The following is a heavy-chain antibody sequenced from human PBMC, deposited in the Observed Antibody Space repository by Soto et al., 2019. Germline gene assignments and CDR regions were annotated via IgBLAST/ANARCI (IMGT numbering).Heavy chain of an antibody. D-gene: IGHD3-9*01. CDR1: GGTFSSYT. CDR3: ARDLYDILTGYPNPYYFDY. V-gene: IGHV1-69*02. Sequence: SVKVSCKASGGTFSSYTISWVRQAPGQGLDWMGRIIPILGIANYAQKFQGRVTITADKSTSTAYMELSSLRSEDTAVYYCARDLYDILTGYPNPYYFDYWGQGTLVTVSS. CDR2: IIPILGIA. J-gene: IGHJ4*02.